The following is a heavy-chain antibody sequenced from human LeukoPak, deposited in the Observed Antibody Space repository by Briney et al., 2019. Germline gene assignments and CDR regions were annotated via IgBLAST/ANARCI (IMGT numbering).Heavy chain of an antibody. CDR2: IYYNGST. CDR1: GGSISSYY. CDR3: ARERRSGSYYYFDY. V-gene: IGHV4-59*01. Sequence: SETLSLTCTVSGGSISSYYWSWIRQPSGKGLEWIGYIYYNGSTNYNPSLKSRVTISVDTSKNQFSLKLSSVTAADTAMYYCARERRSGSYYYFDYWGQGTLVTVSS. J-gene: IGHJ4*02. D-gene: IGHD1-26*01.